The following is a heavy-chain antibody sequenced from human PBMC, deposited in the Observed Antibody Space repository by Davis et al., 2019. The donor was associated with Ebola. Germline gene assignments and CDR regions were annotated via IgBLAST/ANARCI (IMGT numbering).Heavy chain of an antibody. CDR2: LGTSADT. CDR3: AKDTSDIWFDI. CDR1: GFAFRNYV. Sequence: GGSLRLSCAAPGFAFRNYVMSWVRQAPGKGLEWVSTLGTSADTYYADSVKGRFTISRDNSKNTLNLQMNGLRVEDTAIYYCAKDTSDIWFDIWGQGTMVTVSS. J-gene: IGHJ3*02. V-gene: IGHV3-23*01. D-gene: IGHD3-9*01.